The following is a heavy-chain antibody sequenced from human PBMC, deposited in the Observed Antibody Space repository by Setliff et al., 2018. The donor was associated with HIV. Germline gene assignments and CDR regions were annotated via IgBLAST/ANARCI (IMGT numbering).Heavy chain of an antibody. CDR3: ARERGCFRITMIVVAAFDI. CDR1: GGTFSSYT. D-gene: IGHD3-22*01. CDR2: IIPILGIA. V-gene: IGHV1-69*04. J-gene: IGHJ3*02. Sequence: SVKVSCKASGGTFSSYTISWVRQAPGQGLEWMGRIIPILGIANYAQKFQGRVTITADKSTSTAYMELSSLRSEDTAVYYCARERGCFRITMIVVAAFDIWGQGTMVTVSS.